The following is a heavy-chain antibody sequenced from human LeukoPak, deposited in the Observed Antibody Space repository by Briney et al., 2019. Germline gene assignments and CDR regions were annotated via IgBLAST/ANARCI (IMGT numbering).Heavy chain of an antibody. D-gene: IGHD6-13*01. CDR1: GFTFSNYD. CDR3: ASSAGYLIDC. V-gene: IGHV3-33*01. CDR2: IWFDGSNK. J-gene: IGHJ4*02. Sequence: GGSLRLSCAASGFTFSNYDMHWVRQAPGKGLEWVAVIWFDGSNKFYADSVKGRFTISRDNSKNTLYLQMNSLRAEDTAVYYCASSAGYLIDCWGQGTLVIVCS.